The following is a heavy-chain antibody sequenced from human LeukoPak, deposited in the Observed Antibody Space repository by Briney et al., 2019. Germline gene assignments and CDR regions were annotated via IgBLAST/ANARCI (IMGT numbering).Heavy chain of an antibody. Sequence: SETLSLTCAVYGGSFSGYYWSWVRQPPGKGLEWIGEINHSGSTNYNPSLKSRVTISVDTSKNQFSLKLSSVTAADTAVYYCARARPIQYCSSTSCYMPFNYYYYYMDVWGKGTTVTVSS. J-gene: IGHJ6*03. CDR1: GGSFSGYY. CDR2: INHSGST. V-gene: IGHV4-34*01. D-gene: IGHD2-2*02. CDR3: ARARPIQYCSSTSCYMPFNYYYYYMDV.